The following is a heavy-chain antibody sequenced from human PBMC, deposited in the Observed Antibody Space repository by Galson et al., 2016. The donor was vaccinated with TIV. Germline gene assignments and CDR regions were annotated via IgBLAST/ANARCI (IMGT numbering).Heavy chain of an antibody. J-gene: IGHJ4*02. CDR2: IRAYNGET. CDR1: GYTFTDYG. Sequence: SVKVSCKASGYTFTDYGFSWVRQAPGQGLEWMAWIRAYNGETEYAQKFQGRVTLTTDASTSTAYMEVTSLRSDDTVIYYCARRGYGDWYYFDYWGQGTLVTVSS. V-gene: IGHV1-18*01. CDR3: ARRGYGDWYYFDY. D-gene: IGHD4-17*01.